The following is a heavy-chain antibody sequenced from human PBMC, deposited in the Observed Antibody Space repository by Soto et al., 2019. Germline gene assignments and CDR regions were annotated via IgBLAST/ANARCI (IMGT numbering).Heavy chain of an antibody. D-gene: IGHD6-19*01. J-gene: IGHJ4*02. Sequence: GGSLRLSCAASGFNFGSYGMHWVRQAPGKGLEWVAVISYDVTNKYYADSVKGRFTISRDNSKNTLYLQMNSLRAEDTAVYYCAKDLRIAVAGTDYFDSWGQGTLVTVSS. CDR2: ISYDVTNK. CDR1: GFNFGSYG. CDR3: AKDLRIAVAGTDYFDS. V-gene: IGHV3-30*18.